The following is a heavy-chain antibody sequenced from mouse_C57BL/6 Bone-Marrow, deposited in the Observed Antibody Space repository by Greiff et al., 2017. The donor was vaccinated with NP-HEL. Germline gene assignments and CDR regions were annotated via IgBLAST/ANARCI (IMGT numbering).Heavy chain of an antibody. CDR1: GFTFSDYG. J-gene: IGHJ1*03. Sequence: EVQRVESGGGLVKPGVSLPLSFSSSGFTFSDYGMHWVRQAPEKGLEWVAYISSGSSTICYADPVKGRFTISRDNAKNTLFLQMTSLRSEDTAMYYCARGIYYYGSTYWYFEGWGTGTTVTVSS. D-gene: IGHD1-1*01. CDR2: ISSGSSTI. V-gene: IGHV5-17*01. CDR3: ARGIYYYGSTYWYFEG.